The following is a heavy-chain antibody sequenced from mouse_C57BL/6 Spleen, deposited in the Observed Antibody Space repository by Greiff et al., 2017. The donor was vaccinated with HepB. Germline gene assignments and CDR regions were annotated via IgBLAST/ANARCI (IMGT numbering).Heavy chain of an antibody. D-gene: IGHD1-1*01. J-gene: IGHJ1*03. Sequence: EVQGVESGGGLVKPGGSLKLSCAASGFTFSSYAMSWVRQTPEKRLEWVATISDGGSYTYYPDNVKGRFTISRDNAKNNLYLQMSHLKSEDTAMYYCARVPSYGSSYSYFDVWGTGTTVTVSS. CDR3: ARVPSYGSSYSYFDV. V-gene: IGHV5-4*01. CDR2: ISDGGSYT. CDR1: GFTFSSYA.